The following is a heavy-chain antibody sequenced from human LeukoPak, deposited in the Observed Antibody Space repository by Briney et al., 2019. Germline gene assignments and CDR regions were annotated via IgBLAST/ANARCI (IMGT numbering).Heavy chain of an antibody. J-gene: IGHJ4*02. D-gene: IGHD2-21*02. CDR2: INQDGSKK. CDR3: AKRGPHCAGDYCPALDS. CDR1: RFTFSNYW. V-gene: IGHV3-7*01. Sequence: PGGSLRLSCVASRFTFSNYWMCWVRQAPGKGLEWVANINQDGSKKPYADSMKGRFTISRDNAKESLYLQLNSLRADDTAVYYCAKRGPHCAGDYCPALDSWGQGTLVTVSS.